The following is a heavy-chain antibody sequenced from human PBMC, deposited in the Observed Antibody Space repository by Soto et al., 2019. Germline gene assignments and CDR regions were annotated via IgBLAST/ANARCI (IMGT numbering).Heavy chain of an antibody. J-gene: IGHJ4*02. CDR1: GYTFTGYY. D-gene: IGHD3-22*01. Sequence: GASVKVSCKASGYTFTGYYMHWVRQASGQGLEWMGWINPNSGGTNYAQKFQGWVTMTRDTSISTAYMELSRLRSDDTAVYYCAREYYYDSSGFDDWGQGTLVTVSS. CDR3: AREYYYDSSGFDD. V-gene: IGHV1-2*04. CDR2: INPNSGGT.